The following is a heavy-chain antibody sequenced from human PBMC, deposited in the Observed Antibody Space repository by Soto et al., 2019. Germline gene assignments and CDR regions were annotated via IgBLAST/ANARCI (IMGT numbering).Heavy chain of an antibody. CDR3: ARESEKDIVVVPAAITPHSGFDP. Sequence: GASVKVSCKASGYTFTSYAMHWVRQAPGQRLGWMGWINAGNGNTKYSQKFQGRVTITRDTSASTAYMELSSLRSEDTAVYYCARESEKDIVVVPAAITPHSGFDPWGQGTLVTVSS. D-gene: IGHD2-2*02. CDR1: GYTFTSYA. J-gene: IGHJ5*02. CDR2: INAGNGNT. V-gene: IGHV1-3*01.